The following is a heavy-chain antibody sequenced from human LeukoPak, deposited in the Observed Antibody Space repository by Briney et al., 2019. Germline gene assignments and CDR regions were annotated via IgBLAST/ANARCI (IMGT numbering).Heavy chain of an antibody. D-gene: IGHD4-11*01. CDR1: EFSISSFW. CDR3: ARGAYSFDY. CDR2: INSDGSSI. V-gene: IGHV3-74*01. J-gene: IGHJ4*02. Sequence: PGGSLRLSCAASEFSISSFWMHWVRQAPGKGVVWVARINSDGSSITYVDSVKGRFAISRDNAKNTFHLQMNSLTDDDTAVYYCARGAYSFDYWGQGTLVTVSS.